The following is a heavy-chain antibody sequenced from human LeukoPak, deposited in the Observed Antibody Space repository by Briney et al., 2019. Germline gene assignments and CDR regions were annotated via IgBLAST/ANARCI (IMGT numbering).Heavy chain of an antibody. J-gene: IGHJ4*02. V-gene: IGHV1-46*01. CDR1: GYTFTSYY. Sequence: ASVKVSCKASGYTFTSYYIHWVRQAPGQGLEWMGLINPSGGSTNYAQKFQGRVTMTRDTSTSTVYMELSSLRSEDTAVYYCARDLAGDSYHFDYWGQGTLVTVSS. D-gene: IGHD2-21*02. CDR2: INPSGGST. CDR3: ARDLAGDSYHFDY.